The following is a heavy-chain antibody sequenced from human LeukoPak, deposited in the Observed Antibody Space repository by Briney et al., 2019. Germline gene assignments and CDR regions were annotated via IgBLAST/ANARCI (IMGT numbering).Heavy chain of an antibody. CDR2: ISYDGSNK. D-gene: IGHD6-19*01. CDR3: VRASGIAVAGVMDV. J-gene: IGHJ6*02. V-gene: IGHV3-30-3*01. CDR1: GFTFSSYA. Sequence: GRSLRLSCAASGFTFSSYAMHWVRQAPGKGLEWVAVISYDGSNKYYADSVKGRFTISRDNSKNTLYLQMNSLRAEDTAVYYCVRASGIAVAGVMDVWGQGTTVTVSS.